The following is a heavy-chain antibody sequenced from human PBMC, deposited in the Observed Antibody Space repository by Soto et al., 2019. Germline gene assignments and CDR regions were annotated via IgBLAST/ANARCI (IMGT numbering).Heavy chain of an antibody. D-gene: IGHD6-19*01. CDR1: GGSVSSDTHY. CDR2: IYSSGST. Sequence: SETLSLTCTVSGGSVSSDTHYWSWIRQPPGKRLEWIGFIYSSGSTNYNPSLKSRVTISVDTSKNQFSLKLSSVTAADTAVYYCARGGIAVAGRGFDYWGQGTLVTVSS. V-gene: IGHV4-61*01. CDR3: ARGGIAVAGRGFDY. J-gene: IGHJ4*02.